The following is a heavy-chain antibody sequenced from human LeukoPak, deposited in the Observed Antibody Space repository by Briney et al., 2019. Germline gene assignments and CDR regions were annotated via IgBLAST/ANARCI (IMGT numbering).Heavy chain of an antibody. CDR1: GYTFTSYD. J-gene: IGHJ1*01. CDR3: ARGPPPYCSGDSCYSFLYFHH. Sequence: GASGKVSCKASGYTFTSYDINWVRQATGQGLEGMGGMNANSGNTGYAQKFQGRVNITRDTSISTAYFELTTLRSHDTAVYYCARGPPPYCSGDSCYSFLYFHHWGQGTLVTVSS. V-gene: IGHV1-8*01. D-gene: IGHD2-15*01. CDR2: MNANSGNT.